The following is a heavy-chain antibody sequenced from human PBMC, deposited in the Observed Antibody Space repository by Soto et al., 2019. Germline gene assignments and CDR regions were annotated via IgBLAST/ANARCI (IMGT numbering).Heavy chain of an antibody. J-gene: IGHJ6*03. D-gene: IGHD3-10*01. CDR2: INHSGST. Sequence: SETLPLTCAVYGGSFSGYCWSWIRQPPGKGLEWIGEINHSGSTNYNPSLKSRVTISVDTSKNQFSLKLSSVTAADTAVYYCARDQLLWFGELLFSNYYYYYMDVWGKGTTVTVSS. V-gene: IGHV4-34*01. CDR3: ARDQLLWFGELLFSNYYYYYMDV. CDR1: GGSFSGYC.